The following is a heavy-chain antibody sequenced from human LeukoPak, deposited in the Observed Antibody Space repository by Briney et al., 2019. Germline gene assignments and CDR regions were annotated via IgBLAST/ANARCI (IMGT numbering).Heavy chain of an antibody. D-gene: IGHD3-10*01. CDR3: ARDRPPGPLPHFNYYGSGSYFLGWFDP. V-gene: IGHV3-30*04. Sequence: AGRSLRLSCAASGFTFSSYAMHWVRQAPGKGLEWVAVISYDGSNKYYADSVKGRFTISRDNSKNTLYLQMNSLRAEDTAVYYCARDRPPGPLPHFNYYGSGSYFLGWFDPWGQGTLVTVSS. J-gene: IGHJ5*02. CDR1: GFTFSSYA. CDR2: ISYDGSNK.